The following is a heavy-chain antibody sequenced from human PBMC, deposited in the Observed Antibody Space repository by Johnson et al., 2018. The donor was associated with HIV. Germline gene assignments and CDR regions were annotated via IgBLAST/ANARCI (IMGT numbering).Heavy chain of an antibody. D-gene: IGHD1-26*01. CDR1: GFTFSSYA. V-gene: IGHV3-23*04. J-gene: IGHJ3*01. CDR3: AFESGSCFRHACEV. CDR2: ISGSGGST. Sequence: VQLVESGGGLVQPGGSLRLSCAASGFTFSSYALTWVRQAPGRGLEWVSTISGSGGSTYYADSVKGRFTISRDNSKNTLYLQMNSLRSEDTAVYSCAFESGSCFRHACEVWGQGTMVTVS.